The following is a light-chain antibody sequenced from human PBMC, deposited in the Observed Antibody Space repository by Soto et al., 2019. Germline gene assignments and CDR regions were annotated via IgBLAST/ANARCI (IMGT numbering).Light chain of an antibody. J-gene: IGKJ3*01. CDR2: GAS. V-gene: IGKV3-20*01. CDR3: QQYSSSPPEFT. CDR1: QSVSSSY. Sequence: EIVVTQSPGTVSLSPGERATLSCRASQSVSSSYLAWYQQRPGQAPRLLIFGASYRATGIPDRFSGSGSGTDFTLTISRLEPEEFAVYYCQQYSSSPPEFTFGPGTKVAIK.